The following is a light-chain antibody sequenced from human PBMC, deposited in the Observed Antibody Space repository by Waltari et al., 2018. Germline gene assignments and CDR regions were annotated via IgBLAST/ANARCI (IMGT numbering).Light chain of an antibody. CDR1: SSDVGGYNY. Sequence: QSALTQPPSASGSHGQSVTISCTGTSSDVGGYNYVSWYQQEPGRAPKLMIYEVSKRPSGVTDRFSGSKSGNTASLTVSGLQAEDEADYYCSSYAGSNNLIFGGGTKLTVL. CDR2: EVS. V-gene: IGLV2-8*01. CDR3: SSYAGSNNLI. J-gene: IGLJ2*01.